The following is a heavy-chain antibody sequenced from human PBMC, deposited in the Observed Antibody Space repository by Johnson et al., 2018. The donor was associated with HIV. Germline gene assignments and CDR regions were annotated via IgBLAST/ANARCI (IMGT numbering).Heavy chain of an antibody. CDR3: ARDSTPWGDDYVDYSFDI. CDR2: ISTSGSTI. D-gene: IGHD4-17*01. Sequence: QVQLVESGGGLVQPGGSLRLSCVGSGFIFSDYSMHWVRQAPGKGLEWVSYISTSGSTIYYADSVRGRFTISRDNAKNSLLLQMNSLRAEDTAIYYCARDSTPWGDDYVDYSFDIWGQGTMVTVSS. J-gene: IGHJ3*02. CDR1: GFIFSDYS. V-gene: IGHV3-11*04.